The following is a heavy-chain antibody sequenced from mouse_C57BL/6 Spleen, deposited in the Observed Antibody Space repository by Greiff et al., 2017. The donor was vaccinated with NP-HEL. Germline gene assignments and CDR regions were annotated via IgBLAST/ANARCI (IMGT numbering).Heavy chain of an antibody. V-gene: IGHV1-76*01. CDR3: AGYDYGVAY. D-gene: IGHD2-4*01. Sequence: QVQLQQSGAELVRPGASVKLSCKASGYTFTDYYINWVKQRPGQGLEWIARIYPGSGNTYYNEKFKGKATLTAEKSSSTAYMQLSSLTSEDSAVYFCAGYDYGVAYWGQGTLVTVSA. CDR1: GYTFTDYY. CDR2: IYPGSGNT. J-gene: IGHJ3*01.